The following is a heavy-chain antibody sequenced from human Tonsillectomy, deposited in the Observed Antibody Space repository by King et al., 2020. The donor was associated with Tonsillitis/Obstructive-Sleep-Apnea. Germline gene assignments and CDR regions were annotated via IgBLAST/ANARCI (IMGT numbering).Heavy chain of an antibody. V-gene: IGHV4-39*01. Sequence: QLQESGPGLVKPSETLSLTCTVSGGSISSSSYYWGWIRQPPGKGLEWIGSIYYSGSTYYNPSLKSRVTISVDTSKNQFSLKLSSVTAADTAVYYCAITVEGIAVAGYFDYWGQGTLVTVSS. CDR1: GGSISSSSYY. CDR3: AITVEGIAVAGYFDY. J-gene: IGHJ4*02. CDR2: IYYSGST. D-gene: IGHD6-19*01.